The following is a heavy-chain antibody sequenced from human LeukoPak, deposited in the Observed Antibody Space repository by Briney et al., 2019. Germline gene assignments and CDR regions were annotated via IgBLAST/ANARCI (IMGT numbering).Heavy chain of an antibody. D-gene: IGHD3-22*01. CDR3: ARDFREDSSGYYYGSNAFDI. J-gene: IGHJ3*02. V-gene: IGHV3-21*01. Sequence: GGSLRLSCAASGFTFSSYSMNWVRQAPGKGLEWVSSISSSSSYIYYADSVKGGSTISRDNAKNSLYLQMSRLRAGERAVYYWARDFREDSSGYYYGSNAFDIWGQGTMVTVSS. CDR1: GFTFSSYS. CDR2: ISSSSSYI.